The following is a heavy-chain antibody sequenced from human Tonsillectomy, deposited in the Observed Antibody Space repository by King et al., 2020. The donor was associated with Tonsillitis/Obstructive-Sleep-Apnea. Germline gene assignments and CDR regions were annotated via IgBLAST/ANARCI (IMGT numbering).Heavy chain of an antibody. D-gene: IGHD4-17*01. Sequence: VQLVESGGGVVQPGRSLRLSCAASGFIFRDYPMHWIRQTPDKGLEWVAVISYDGSNKYYADSVKGRFTISRDNSNNKLSLQMDSLRVEDTAKYYCARDLVRYGDYAFECFQSWGQGTLVIVTS. V-gene: IGHV3-30*01. CDR3: ARDLVRYGDYAFECFQS. CDR1: GFIFRDYP. CDR2: ISYDGSNK. J-gene: IGHJ1*01.